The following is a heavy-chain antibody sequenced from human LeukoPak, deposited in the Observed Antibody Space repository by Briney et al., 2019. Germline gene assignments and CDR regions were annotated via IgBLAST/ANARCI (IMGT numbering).Heavy chain of an antibody. CDR3: ASPHSYGPQLDY. CDR1: GFTFSSYS. J-gene: IGHJ4*02. D-gene: IGHD5-18*01. Sequence: GGSLRLSCAASGFTFSSYSMNWVRQAPGKGLEWLSYISSSGTTIYYADSVKGRFTISRDDARNSLYLQMNSLTVDDTALYYCASPHSYGPQLDYWGQGTLVTVSS. V-gene: IGHV3-48*01. CDR2: ISSSGTTI.